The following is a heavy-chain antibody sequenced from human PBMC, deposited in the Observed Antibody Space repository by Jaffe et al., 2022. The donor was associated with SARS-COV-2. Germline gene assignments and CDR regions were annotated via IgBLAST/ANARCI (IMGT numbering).Heavy chain of an antibody. V-gene: IGHV1-46*04. D-gene: IGHD2-21*01. CDR3: ARGVHKSIVVAPTDDAFDI. Sequence: QVQLVQSGAEVKKPGASVKVSCKASGYTFTSYYMHWVRQAPGQGLEWMGIINPSGGSTSYAQKLQGRVTMTRDTSTSTVYMELSSLRSEDTAVYYCARGVHKSIVVAPTDDAFDIWGQGTMVTVSS. CDR1: GYTFTSYY. J-gene: IGHJ3*02. CDR2: INPSGGST.